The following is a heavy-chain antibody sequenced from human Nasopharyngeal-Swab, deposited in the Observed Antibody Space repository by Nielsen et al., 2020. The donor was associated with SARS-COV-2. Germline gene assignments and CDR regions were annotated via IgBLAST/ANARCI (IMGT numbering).Heavy chain of an antibody. CDR2: IYYSGST. J-gene: IGHJ4*02. V-gene: IGHV4-59*01. CDR1: GGSISSYY. CDR3: ARGGDGGLAHFDY. D-gene: IGHD2-21*01. Sequence: SETLSLTCIVSGGSISSYYWSWIRQSPGKGLEWIGFIYYSGSTSFNPSLKSRVTISLDTSKNQFSLKLSSVTAADTAVYYCARGGDGGLAHFDYWGQGNLVTVSS.